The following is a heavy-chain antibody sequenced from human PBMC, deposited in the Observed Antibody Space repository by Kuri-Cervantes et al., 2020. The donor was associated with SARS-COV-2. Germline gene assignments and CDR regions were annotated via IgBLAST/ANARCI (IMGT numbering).Heavy chain of an antibody. CDR3: ARDNILFSGSGFDT. D-gene: IGHD1-26*01. Sequence: SETLSLTCTVSGGSISSYYWGWIRQPPGKGLEWIGYFYSTGVTNYDPSLKTRVTISTDASKNQLSLKLTSVTAADTAVYYCARDNILFSGSGFDTWGQGALVTVSS. V-gene: IGHV4-59*01. CDR1: GGSISSYY. J-gene: IGHJ5*02. CDR2: FYSTGVT.